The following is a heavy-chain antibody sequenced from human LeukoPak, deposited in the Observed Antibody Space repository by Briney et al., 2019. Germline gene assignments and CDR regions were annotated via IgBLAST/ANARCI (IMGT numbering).Heavy chain of an antibody. CDR2: IYHSGST. V-gene: IGHV4-38-2*02. J-gene: IGHJ4*02. D-gene: IGHD3-9*01. CDR3: ARGARYYDILTGYYYFDY. Sequence: SETLSLTCTVSGYSISSGYYWGWIRQPPGKGLEWIGSIYHSGSTYYNPSLKSRVTISVDTSKNQFSLKLSSVTAADTAVYYCARGARYYDILTGYYYFDYWGQGTLVTVPS. CDR1: GYSISSGYY.